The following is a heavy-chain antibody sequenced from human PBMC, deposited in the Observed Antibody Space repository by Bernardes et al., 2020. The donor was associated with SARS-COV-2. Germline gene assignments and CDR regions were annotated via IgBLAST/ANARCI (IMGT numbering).Heavy chain of an antibody. V-gene: IGHV4-59*01. CDR2: IYYSGSG. CDR3: ARAARAESEAFDI. CDR1: GGSIRPYY. Sequence: SETLSLTCTVSGGSIRPYYWSWIRQPPGKGLEWIGYIYYSGSGNYNPSLKSRVTIPVDTSKNQFSLKMKSVTAADTAVYFCARAARAESEAFDIWGQGTMVTVSS. J-gene: IGHJ3*02.